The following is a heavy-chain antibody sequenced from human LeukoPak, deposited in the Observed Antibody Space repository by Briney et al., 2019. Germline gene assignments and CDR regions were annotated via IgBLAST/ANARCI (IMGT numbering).Heavy chain of an antibody. CDR3: ARIGRYSSGWYNSYYFDY. D-gene: IGHD6-19*01. J-gene: IGHJ4*02. CDR2: IYYSGST. Sequence: ESSETLSLTCTVSGGSISSSSYYWGWIRQPPGKGLEWIGSIYYSGSTYYNPSLKSRVTISVDTSKNQFSLKLSSVTAADAAVYYCARIGRYSSGWYNSYYFDYWGQGTLVTVSS. CDR1: GGSISSSSYY. V-gene: IGHV4-39*07.